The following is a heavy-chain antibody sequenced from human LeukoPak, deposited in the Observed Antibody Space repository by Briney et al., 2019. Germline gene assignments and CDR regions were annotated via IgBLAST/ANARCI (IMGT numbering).Heavy chain of an antibody. Sequence: PGGSLRLSCAASGFTFSSYWMSWVRQAPGKGLEWVANIKQDGSEKYYVDSVKGRFTISRDNAKNSLYLQMNSLRAEDTAVYYCARVWRGGYYYDSSGYYDYYFDYWGQGTLVTVSS. V-gene: IGHV3-7*01. CDR2: IKQDGSEK. D-gene: IGHD3-22*01. J-gene: IGHJ4*02. CDR3: ARVWRGGYYYDSSGYYDYYFDY. CDR1: GFTFSSYW.